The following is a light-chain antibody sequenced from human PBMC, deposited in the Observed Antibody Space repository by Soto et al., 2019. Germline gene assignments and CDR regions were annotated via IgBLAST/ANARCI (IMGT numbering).Light chain of an antibody. CDR2: GAS. Sequence: EIVLTQSPGTLSLSPGERATLSCRASQSVSSSYLAWYQQKPGQAPRLLIYGASSRATGIPDRFSGSGSGTDFTLTISRLEPEDFAVYYCQQYVSSPFTFGTGTKVDIK. CDR3: QQYVSSPFT. V-gene: IGKV3-20*01. J-gene: IGKJ3*01. CDR1: QSVSSSY.